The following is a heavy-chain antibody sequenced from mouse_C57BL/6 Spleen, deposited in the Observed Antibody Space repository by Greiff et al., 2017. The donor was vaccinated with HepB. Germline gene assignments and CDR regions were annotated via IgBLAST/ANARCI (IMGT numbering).Heavy chain of an antibody. D-gene: IGHD3-2*02. Sequence: EVQLQQSGPELVKPGASVKISCKASGYTFTDYYMNWVKQSHGKSLEWIGDINPNNGGTSYNQKFKGKATLTVDKSSSTAYMELRSLTSEDSAVYYCARSGRDSAVAFAYWGQGTLVTVSA. CDR1: GYTFTDYY. CDR3: ARSGRDSAVAFAY. V-gene: IGHV1-26*01. J-gene: IGHJ3*01. CDR2: INPNNGGT.